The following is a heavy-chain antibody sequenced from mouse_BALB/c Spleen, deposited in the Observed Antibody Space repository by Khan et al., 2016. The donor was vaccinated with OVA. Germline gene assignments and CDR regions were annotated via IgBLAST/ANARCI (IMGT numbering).Heavy chain of an antibody. J-gene: IGHJ3*01. V-gene: IGHV1S137*01. Sequence: QVQLQQSGAELVRPGVSVKISCKGSGYTFTDFTMHWVKQSHAKSLEWIGVISTYYGDVTYNQKFKGKATMTVDKSSSTAYMELARLTSEDSAIYYGTRGGGGIGCAYWGQGTLVTVSA. CDR2: ISTYYGDV. CDR3: TRGGGGIGCAY. CDR1: GYTFTDFT. D-gene: IGHD2-14*01.